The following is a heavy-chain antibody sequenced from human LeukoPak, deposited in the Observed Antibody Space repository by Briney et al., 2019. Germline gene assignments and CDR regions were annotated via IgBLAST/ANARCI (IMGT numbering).Heavy chain of an antibody. J-gene: IGHJ4*02. V-gene: IGHV4-59*01. Sequence: SETLSLTCTVSGGSISSYYWSWIRQPPGKGLEWIGYIYYSGSTNYNPSLKSRVTIPVDTSKNQFSLKLSSVTAADTAVYYCARASDLYYFDYWGQGTLVTVSS. CDR1: GGSISSYY. CDR3: ARASDLYYFDY. CDR2: IYYSGST.